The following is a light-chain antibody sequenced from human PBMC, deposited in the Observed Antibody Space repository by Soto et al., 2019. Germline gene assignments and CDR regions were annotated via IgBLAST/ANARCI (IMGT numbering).Light chain of an antibody. V-gene: IGLV1-51*01. CDR1: SSNVGNNI. CDR2: AND. J-gene: IGLJ3*02. Sequence: QSVLTQPPSVSAAPGQKVTISCSGTSSNVGNNIVSWYQQLPGAVPKLLIYANDKRPSGITDRFSGSKSGTSATLGITGLQTGDEADYYCATWETSLSAVVFGGGTKLTVL. CDR3: ATWETSLSAVV.